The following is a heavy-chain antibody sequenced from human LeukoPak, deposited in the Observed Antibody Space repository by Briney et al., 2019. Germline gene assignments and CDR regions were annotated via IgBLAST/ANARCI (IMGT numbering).Heavy chain of an antibody. V-gene: IGHV5-51*01. CDR2: IYPGDSDT. CDR3: ARGIGSSSYHYMDV. D-gene: IGHD6-6*01. Sequence: GEPLTFSCMCSGYSFTSYCIAGVGHIPGKGREWMGIIYPGDSDTRSTPSFQRQITISADKSISTAYLQWSSLKASDTAMYYCARGIGSSSYHYMDVWGKGTTVTVSS. CDR1: GYSFTSYC. J-gene: IGHJ6*03.